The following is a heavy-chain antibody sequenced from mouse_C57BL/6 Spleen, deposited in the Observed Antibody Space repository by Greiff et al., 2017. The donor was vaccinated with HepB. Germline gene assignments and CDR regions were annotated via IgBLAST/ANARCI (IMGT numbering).Heavy chain of an antibody. D-gene: IGHD1-1*02. Sequence: EVQLQQSGAELVRPGASVKLSCTASGFNIKDYYMHWVKQRPEQGLEWIGRIAPEDGDTEYAPKFQGKATMTADTSSNTAYLQLSSLTSEDTAVYYCTTVLWDGYYAMDYWGQGTSVTVAS. CDR1: GFNIKDYY. CDR2: IAPEDGDT. J-gene: IGHJ4*01. CDR3: TTVLWDGYYAMDY. V-gene: IGHV14-1*01.